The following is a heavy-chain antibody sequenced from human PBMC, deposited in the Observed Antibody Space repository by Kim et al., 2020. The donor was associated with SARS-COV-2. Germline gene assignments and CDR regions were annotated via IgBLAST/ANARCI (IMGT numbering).Heavy chain of an antibody. D-gene: IGHD6-13*01. CDR2: IKSKTDGGTT. CDR1: GFTFSNAW. Sequence: GGSLRLSCAASGFTFSNAWMSWVRQAPGKGLEWVGRIKSKTDGGTTDYAAPVKGRFTISRDDSKNTLYLQMNSLKTEDTAVYYCTAAGTGVGAFDIWGQGTMVTVSS. V-gene: IGHV3-15*01. J-gene: IGHJ3*02. CDR3: TAAGTGVGAFDI.